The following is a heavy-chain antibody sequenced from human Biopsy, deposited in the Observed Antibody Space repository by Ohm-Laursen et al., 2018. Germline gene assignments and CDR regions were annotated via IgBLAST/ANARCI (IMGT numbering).Heavy chain of an antibody. CDR3: ARVAGGYAYYYGMDV. CDR1: GESFNGYY. D-gene: IGHD5-12*01. Sequence: GTLSLTCAVYGESFNGYYWGWIRQPPGKGLEWIGNIYYDGITYYNPSLKSRVAMSVDTSKNQFSLRLTSVTAADTAVYYCARVAGGYAYYYGMDVWGQGTTVIVSS. CDR2: IYYDGIT. J-gene: IGHJ6*02. V-gene: IGHV4-38-2*01.